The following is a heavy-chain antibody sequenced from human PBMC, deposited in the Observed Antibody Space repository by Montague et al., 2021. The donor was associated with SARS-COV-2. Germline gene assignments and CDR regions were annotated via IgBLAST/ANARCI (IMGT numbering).Heavy chain of an antibody. CDR3: ARTSASSDY. V-gene: IGHV6-1*01. CDR1: GGGVSRNRAA. CDR2: TYYRSKWYN. J-gene: IGHJ4*02. D-gene: IGHD1-26*01. Sequence: CVISGGGVSRNRAAWNWIRQSPSRGLEWLGRTYYRSKWYNDYAVSVKSRITINPDTSKNQISLQLNSVTPEDTAVYYCARTSASSDYWGQGTLVTVPS.